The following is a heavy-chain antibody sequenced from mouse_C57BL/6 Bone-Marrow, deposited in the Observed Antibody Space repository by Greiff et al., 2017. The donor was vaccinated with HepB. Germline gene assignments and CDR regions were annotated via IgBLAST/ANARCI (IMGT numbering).Heavy chain of an antibody. CDR1: GYTFTDYE. Sequence: VQLQQSGAELVRPGASVTLSCKASGYTFTDYEMHWVKQTPVHGLEWIGAIDPETGGTAYNQKFKGKAILTADKSSSTAYMELRSLTSEDSAVYYCTRSPFITTVVAFDYWGQGTTLTVSS. CDR3: TRSPFITTVVAFDY. CDR2: IDPETGGT. V-gene: IGHV1-15*01. J-gene: IGHJ2*01. D-gene: IGHD1-1*01.